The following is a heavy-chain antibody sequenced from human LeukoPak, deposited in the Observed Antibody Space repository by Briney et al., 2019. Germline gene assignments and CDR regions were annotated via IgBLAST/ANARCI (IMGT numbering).Heavy chain of an antibody. Sequence: PSETLSLTCTVSVGSLSNSSYYWGWIPRPPGRGLEWIRSIYYSGRTYYNPSHKRRVTISVDTSKYQFSLKLSSVTAADTAVYYCARHTLVLLLPTPYYFDYWGQGTLVTVSS. CDR2: IYYSGRT. D-gene: IGHD3-22*01. V-gene: IGHV4-39*01. J-gene: IGHJ4*02. CDR3: ARHTLVLLLPTPYYFDY. CDR1: VGSLSNSSYY.